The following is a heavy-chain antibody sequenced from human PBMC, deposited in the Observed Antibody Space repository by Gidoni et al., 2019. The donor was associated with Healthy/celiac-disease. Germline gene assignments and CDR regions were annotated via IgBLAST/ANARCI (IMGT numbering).Heavy chain of an antibody. V-gene: IGHV1-24*01. Sequence: QVQLVQSGAEVKKPGASVTVSCKVSGYTLTELSMPWVRQAPGKGLEWMGGFDPEDGETIDAQKFQGRVTMTEDTSTDTAYMELSSLRSEDTAVYYCASAEGGFRGYSGYDPQFDYWGQGTLVTVSS. J-gene: IGHJ4*02. CDR3: ASAEGGFRGYSGYDPQFDY. CDR1: GYTLTELS. CDR2: FDPEDGET. D-gene: IGHD5-12*01.